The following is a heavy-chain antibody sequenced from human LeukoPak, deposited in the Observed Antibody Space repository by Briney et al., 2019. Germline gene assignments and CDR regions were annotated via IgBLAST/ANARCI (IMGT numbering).Heavy chain of an antibody. CDR1: GFTFSNYG. CDR3: AKSGLAAAGRRGYFDY. J-gene: IGHJ4*02. V-gene: IGHV3-30*18. D-gene: IGHD6-13*01. Sequence: HPGGSLRLSCVASGFTFSNYGMHWVRQAPGKGLEWVAVISSDGSNKYYADSVKGRFTISRDDSKNTLYLQVNSLRADDTAVYYCAKSGLAAAGRRGYFDYWGQGTLVTVSS. CDR2: ISSDGSNK.